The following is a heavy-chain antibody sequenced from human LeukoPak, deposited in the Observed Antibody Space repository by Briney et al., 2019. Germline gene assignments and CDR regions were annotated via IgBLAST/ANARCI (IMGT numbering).Heavy chain of an antibody. J-gene: IGHJ4*02. CDR2: INSDGSIT. CDR1: GFTFSRNW. Sequence: GGSLRLSSAAAGFTFSRNWMHWVRQPPGKGLLWVSRINSDGSITNYADSVMGRFTISRDNAKNTLYLQKSSLRAEDTAVYDCAKIDDYWGQGTLVTVSS. V-gene: IGHV3-74*01. CDR3: AKIDDY.